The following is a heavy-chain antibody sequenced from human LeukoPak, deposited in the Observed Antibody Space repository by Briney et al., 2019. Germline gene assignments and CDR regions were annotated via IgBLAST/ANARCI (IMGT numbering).Heavy chain of an antibody. J-gene: IGHJ4*02. CDR1: GYTLTELS. Sequence: ASVKVSCKVSGYTLTELSMHWVRQAPGKGLEWMGGFDPEDGETIYAQKLQDRVTMTTDTSTSTGYMELRSLRSDDTAVYYCVRVPPQWELSPFDYWGQGTLVTVSS. D-gene: IGHD1-26*01. CDR2: FDPEDGET. V-gene: IGHV1-24*01. CDR3: VRVPPQWELSPFDY.